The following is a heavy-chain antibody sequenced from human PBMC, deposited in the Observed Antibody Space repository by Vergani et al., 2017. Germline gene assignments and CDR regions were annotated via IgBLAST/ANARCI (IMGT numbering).Heavy chain of an antibody. D-gene: IGHD6-13*01. CDR3: AKELIVPGAVPIVTSFDH. CDR2: ITSSGRTT. J-gene: IGHJ4*02. Sequence: EVQLLDSGGGVVQPGGSLRLSCAASGFTFSGHAMSWVRQAPGKGLEWGSGITSSGRTTNYADSVSGRFTISRDNSKDTLYLQMNNVRADDTAVYYCAKELIVPGAVPIVTSFDHWGQGTMVTVSS. CDR1: GFTFSGHA. V-gene: IGHV3-23*01.